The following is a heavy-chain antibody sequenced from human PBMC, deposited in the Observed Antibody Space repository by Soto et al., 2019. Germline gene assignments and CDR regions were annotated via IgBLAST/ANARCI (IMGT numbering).Heavy chain of an antibody. D-gene: IGHD6-19*01. CDR3: ARDGVAAGNINFDY. CDR1: GYMFTKSA. V-gene: IGHV1-3*01. Sequence: QVHLVQSGAEVKKPGASVKVSCKASGYMFTKSAMHWVRQAPGQRLEWMGWISGGNGNTKYSPKLQDRVTITRDTSASTAYMERSSLRSEDTALYYCARDGVAAGNINFDYWGQGPLVTVSS. CDR2: ISGGNGNT. J-gene: IGHJ4*02.